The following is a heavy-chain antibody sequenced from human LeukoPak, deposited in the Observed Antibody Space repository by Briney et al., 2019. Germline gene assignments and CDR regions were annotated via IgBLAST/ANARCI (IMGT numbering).Heavy chain of an antibody. Sequence: SVKVSCKASGYTFTSYGISWVRQAPGQGLEWMGGIIPIFGTANYAQKFQGRVTITADESTSTAYMGLSSLRSEDTAVYYCARGPPTVTPYYFDYWGQGTLVTVSS. V-gene: IGHV1-69*13. J-gene: IGHJ4*02. CDR3: ARGPPTVTPYYFDY. CDR2: IIPIFGTA. CDR1: GYTFTSYG. D-gene: IGHD4-17*01.